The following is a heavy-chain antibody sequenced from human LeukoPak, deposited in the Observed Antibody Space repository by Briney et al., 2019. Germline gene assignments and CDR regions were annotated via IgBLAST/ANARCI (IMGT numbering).Heavy chain of an antibody. CDR2: ISSNGGST. Sequence: PGGSLRLSCAASGFTFSSYAMHWVRQAPGKGLEYVSAISSNGGSTYYANSVKGRFTISRDNSKNTLYLQMGSLRAEDMAVYYCARGGYYYDSSGYIRGLDYWGQGTLVTVSS. CDR3: ARGGYYYDSSGYIRGLDY. D-gene: IGHD3-22*01. J-gene: IGHJ4*02. V-gene: IGHV3-64*01. CDR1: GFTFSSYA.